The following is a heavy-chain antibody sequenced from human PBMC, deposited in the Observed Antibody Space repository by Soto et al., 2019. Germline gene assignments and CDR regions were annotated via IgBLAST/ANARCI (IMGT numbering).Heavy chain of an antibody. V-gene: IGHV3-23*01. J-gene: IGHJ4*02. CDR3: AKALGYYDSSGTFDY. Sequence: PGGSLRLSCAASGFTFNNYGMSWVRQAPGKGLEWVSGISGSGGSTYYADPVKGRFTISRDNSRNALFLQINSLRAEDTAVYYCAKALGYYDSSGTFDYWGQGTLVTVSS. D-gene: IGHD3-22*01. CDR2: ISGSGGST. CDR1: GFTFNNYG.